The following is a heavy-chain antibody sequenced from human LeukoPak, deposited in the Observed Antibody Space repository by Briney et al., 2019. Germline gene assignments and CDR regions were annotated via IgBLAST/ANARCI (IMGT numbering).Heavy chain of an antibody. J-gene: IGHJ4*02. V-gene: IGHV3-11*01. CDR3: ARDYYDSSAYADY. CDR2: ISSSGSTI. CDR1: GFTFSDYY. Sequence: PGGSLRLSCAASGFTFSDYYMSWIRQAPGKGLEWVSYISSSGSTIYYADSVKGRFTISRDNAKNSLYLQMNSLRSDDTAVYYCARDYYDSSAYADYWGQGTLVTVSS. D-gene: IGHD3-22*01.